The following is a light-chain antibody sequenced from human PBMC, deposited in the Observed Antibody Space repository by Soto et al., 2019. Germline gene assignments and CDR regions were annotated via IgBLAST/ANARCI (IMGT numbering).Light chain of an antibody. V-gene: IGLV2-8*01. CDR3: SSFVHGTSYV. CDR1: SNDVGRFNY. CDR2: DVT. J-gene: IGLJ1*01. Sequence: QSALTQAPSASGSPGQSVTISCAGTSNDVGRFNYVSWYQHHPGKAPKLIIYDVTKRPSGVPDRFSGSKSGNTAYLTVSGLQAEYDADDFCSSFVHGTSYVFGTGTKVTVL.